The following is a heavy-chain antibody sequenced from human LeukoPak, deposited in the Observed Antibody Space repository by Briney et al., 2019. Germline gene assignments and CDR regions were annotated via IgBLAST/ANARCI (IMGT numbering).Heavy chain of an antibody. CDR2: IKQDGSEK. CDR1: GFTFSNYW. D-gene: IGHD1-26*01. CDR3: ARATTAFGM. J-gene: IGHJ3*02. Sequence: PGGSLRLSCAASGFTFSNYWMSWIRQAPGKGLEWVANIKQDGSEKQYVDSVKGRFTISGDNAKNSLYLQMNSLRAEDSAVYYCARATTAFGMWGQGTTVTVSS. V-gene: IGHV3-7*05.